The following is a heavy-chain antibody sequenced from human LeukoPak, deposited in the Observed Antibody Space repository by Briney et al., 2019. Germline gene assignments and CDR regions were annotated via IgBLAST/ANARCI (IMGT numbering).Heavy chain of an antibody. CDR2: ISWNSGSI. J-gene: IGHJ6*02. D-gene: IGHD2-2*01. CDR1: GFTFDDYA. Sequence: PGRSLRLSCAASGFTFDDYAMHWVRQAPGKGLEWVSGISWNSGSIGYADSVKGRFTISRDNAKNSLYLQMNSLRAEDTALYYCAKDPSYHGVPDDYYYGMDVWGQGTTVTVSS. CDR3: AKDPSYHGVPDDYYYGMDV. V-gene: IGHV3-9*01.